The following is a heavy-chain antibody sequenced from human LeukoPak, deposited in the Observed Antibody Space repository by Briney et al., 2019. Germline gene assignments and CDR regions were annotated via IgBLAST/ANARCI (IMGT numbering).Heavy chain of an antibody. CDR3: VKALKTWGYCGGDCSNVHTFDF. J-gene: IGHJ3*01. V-gene: IGHV3-30*18. CDR1: GFTFSSYG. D-gene: IGHD2-21*01. CDR2: VSFDGSNR. Sequence: PGGSLRLSCAASGFTFSSYGMHWVRQAPGKGLEWVGVVSFDGSNRYYADSVKGRFTISRDNSKKMVFLQMNSLRAEDTAVYYCVKALKTWGYCGGDCSNVHTFDFWGQGTMVTVSS.